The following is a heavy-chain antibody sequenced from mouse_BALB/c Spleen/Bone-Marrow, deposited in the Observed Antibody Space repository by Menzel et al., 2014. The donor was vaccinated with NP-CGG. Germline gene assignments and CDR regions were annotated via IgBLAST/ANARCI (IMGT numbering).Heavy chain of an antibody. D-gene: IGHD2-4*01. CDR1: GFTFSSFG. CDR3: TRKGALITHYYAMDY. CDR2: ISSGSSTI. Sequence: DVQLQESGGGLVQPGGSRKLSCAASGFTFSSFGMHWVRQAPEKGLEWVAYISSGSSTIYYADTVKGRFTISRDNPKNTLFLQMTSLRSEDTAMYYCTRKGALITHYYAMDYWGQGTSVTASS. J-gene: IGHJ4*01. V-gene: IGHV5-17*02.